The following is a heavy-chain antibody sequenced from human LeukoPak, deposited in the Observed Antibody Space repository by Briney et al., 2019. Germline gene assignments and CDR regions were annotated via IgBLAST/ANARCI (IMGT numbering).Heavy chain of an antibody. D-gene: IGHD3-10*01. V-gene: IGHV3-43D*03. CDR3: AKGCRVWFGDFPGFDY. Sequence: PGGSLRLSCAASGFMFDDYAMHWVRQAPGKGLEWVSLISWDGGSTKYADSVRGRFTISRDNSKNSLYLQMNSLRPEDTALYFCAKGCRVWFGDFPGFDYWGQGALVTVSS. CDR2: ISWDGGST. J-gene: IGHJ4*02. CDR1: GFMFDDYA.